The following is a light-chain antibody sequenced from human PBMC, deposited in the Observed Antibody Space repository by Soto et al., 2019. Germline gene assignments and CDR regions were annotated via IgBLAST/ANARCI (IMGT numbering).Light chain of an antibody. CDR1: QSVSSSY. Sequence: DIVMTQSPLSLVVTAGESASISCRASQSVSSSYLAWYQQKPGQAPRLVIYDTSTRATGIPARFSGSGSGTDFTLTISSLQSEDFALYYCQQYNDWFSITVGQGTRLEI. CDR2: DTS. J-gene: IGKJ5*01. CDR3: QQYNDWFSIT. V-gene: IGKV3-15*01.